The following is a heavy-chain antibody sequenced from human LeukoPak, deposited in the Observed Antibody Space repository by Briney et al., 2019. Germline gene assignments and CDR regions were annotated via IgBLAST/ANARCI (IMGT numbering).Heavy chain of an antibody. D-gene: IGHD1/OR15-1a*01. CDR2: IWYDGSNK. J-gene: IGHJ4*02. CDR3: ARDEQDY. Sequence: GRSLRLSCEASGFTFSTYGMHWVRQAPGKGLEWVAVIWYDGSNKNYADSVKGRFTISRDNSKNSLYLQMNSLRAEDTAVYYCARDEQDYWGQGTLVTVSS. CDR1: GFTFSTYG. V-gene: IGHV3-33*01.